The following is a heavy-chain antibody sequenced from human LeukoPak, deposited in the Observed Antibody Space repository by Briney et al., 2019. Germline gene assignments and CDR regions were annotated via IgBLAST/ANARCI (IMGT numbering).Heavy chain of an antibody. CDR3: GGVRGVPGWFDP. Sequence: QPGGSLRLSCAASGFTFSSYAMSWVRQAPGKGLEWVSATSGSGGSTYYADSVKGRFTISRDNSKNTLYLQMNSLRAEDTAVYCCGGVRGVPGWFDPWGQGTLVTVSS. CDR1: GFTFSSYA. D-gene: IGHD3-10*01. J-gene: IGHJ5*02. V-gene: IGHV3-23*01. CDR2: TSGSGGST.